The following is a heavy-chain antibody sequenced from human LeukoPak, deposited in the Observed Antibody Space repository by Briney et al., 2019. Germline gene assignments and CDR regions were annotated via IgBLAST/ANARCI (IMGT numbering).Heavy chain of an antibody. V-gene: IGHV3-23*01. CDR3: AKAYTVYGDYDAFDI. Sequence: PGGSLRLSCAASGFTFSSYGMSWVRQAPGKGLEWVSAISGSGGSTYYADSVKGRFTISRDNSKNTLYLQMNSLRAEDTAVYYCAKAYTVYGDYDAFDIWGQGTMVTVSS. J-gene: IGHJ3*02. CDR1: GFTFSSYG. CDR2: ISGSGGST. D-gene: IGHD4-17*01.